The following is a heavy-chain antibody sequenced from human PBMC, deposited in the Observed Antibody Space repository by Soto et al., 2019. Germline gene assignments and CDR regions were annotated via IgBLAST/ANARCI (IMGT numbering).Heavy chain of an antibody. CDR3: ARDQSWHDLPWYFDP. CDR2: IYPGGVNI. J-gene: IGHJ5*02. V-gene: IGHV1-46*03. Sequence: QVQLVQSGAEVKKPGASVRLSCKAIGYSFTSHYMHWVRQAPGQGLEWMGTIYPGGVNIAYAQKFQGRVTMTKDTSTSTVYMELSSLTSDDTAVYYCARDQSWHDLPWYFDPWGQGTLVTVSS. CDR1: GYSFTSHY. D-gene: IGHD1-1*01.